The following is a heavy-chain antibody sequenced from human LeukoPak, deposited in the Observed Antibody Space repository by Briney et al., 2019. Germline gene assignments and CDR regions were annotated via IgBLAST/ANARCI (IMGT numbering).Heavy chain of an antibody. CDR1: GFTLGNHW. CDR2: ISGDEIWT. CDR3: ARDYCSGGSCYPVDY. D-gene: IGHD2-15*01. J-gene: IGHJ4*02. Sequence: GGSLRLSCVASGFTLGNHWMHWVRQAPGKGLVWVSRISGDEIWTSYADSVKGRFTISRDNSKNTLYLQMNSLRAEDTAVYYCARDYCSGGSCYPVDYWGQGTLVTVSS. V-gene: IGHV3-74*01.